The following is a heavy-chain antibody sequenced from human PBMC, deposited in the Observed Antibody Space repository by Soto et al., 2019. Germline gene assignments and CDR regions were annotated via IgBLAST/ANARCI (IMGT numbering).Heavy chain of an antibody. V-gene: IGHV1-2*04. D-gene: IGHD3-3*01. CDR1: GFTFTGYY. CDR2: INPNSGGT. CDR3: ARANTIRPYYYNMDV. J-gene: IGHJ6*02. Sequence: WASVKVSCKASGFTFTGYYIHWVRQAPGQGLEWLGWINPNSGGTSYAQKFQAWITMTRDTSINTAYMELSRLRSDDTAVYYCARANTIRPYYYNMDVWGQGTTVTVSS.